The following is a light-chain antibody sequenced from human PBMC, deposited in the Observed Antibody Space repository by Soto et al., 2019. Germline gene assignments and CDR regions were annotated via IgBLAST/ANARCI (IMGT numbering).Light chain of an antibody. CDR3: CSYATSGVV. J-gene: IGLJ2*01. Sequence: QSVLTQPASVSASLGQSITISCTATSNDVGFSKFVSWYQQQPGKSPQVLVYEGTKRPSGVSLRFSGSHSVNAASLTISDIHIEDEADYYCCSYATSGVVFGGGTKLTVL. V-gene: IGLV2-23*01. CDR2: EGT. CDR1: SNDVGFSKF.